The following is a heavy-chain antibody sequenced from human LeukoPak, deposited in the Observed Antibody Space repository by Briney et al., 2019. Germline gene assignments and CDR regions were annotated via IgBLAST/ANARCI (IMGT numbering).Heavy chain of an antibody. Sequence: GGSLRLSCAASGFTFKNAWMHWVRQAPGKGLEWVAVLSYDGSNKYFADSVKGRFTISRDNSKNTLYLQMNGLRAEDTAVYYCAKDGCRITSCHVWVDPWGQGTLVTVSS. J-gene: IGHJ5*02. CDR3: AKDGCRITSCHVWVDP. CDR2: LSYDGSNK. V-gene: IGHV3-30*18. CDR1: GFTFKNAW. D-gene: IGHD2-2*01.